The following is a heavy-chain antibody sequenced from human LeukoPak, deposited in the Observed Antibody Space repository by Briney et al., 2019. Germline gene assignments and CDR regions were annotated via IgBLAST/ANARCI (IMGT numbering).Heavy chain of an antibody. V-gene: IGHV4-39*01. D-gene: IGHD3-22*01. Sequence: SETLSLTCTVSGDSISSSDNYWGWTRQPPGKGLEWIGSFYYSRNTYYNPSLKSRVTISVDTPKNQLSLTLTSVSAADTAVYYCARHPHYYYDNSARWGQGTLVTVSS. J-gene: IGHJ4*02. CDR1: GDSISSSDNY. CDR2: FYYSRNT. CDR3: ARHPHYYYDNSAR.